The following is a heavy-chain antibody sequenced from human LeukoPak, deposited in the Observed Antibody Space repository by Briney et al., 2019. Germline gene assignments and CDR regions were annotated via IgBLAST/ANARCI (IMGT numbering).Heavy chain of an antibody. Sequence: ASVKVSCKASGGTFSSYAISWVRQAPGQGLEWMGRIIPIFGTANYAQKFQGRVTITTDKSTSTAYMELSSLRSEDTAVYYCARDRKFLEWLFPFDYWGQGTLVTVSS. CDR1: GGTFSSYA. CDR2: IIPIFGTA. J-gene: IGHJ4*02. V-gene: IGHV1-69*05. D-gene: IGHD3-3*01. CDR3: ARDRKFLEWLFPFDY.